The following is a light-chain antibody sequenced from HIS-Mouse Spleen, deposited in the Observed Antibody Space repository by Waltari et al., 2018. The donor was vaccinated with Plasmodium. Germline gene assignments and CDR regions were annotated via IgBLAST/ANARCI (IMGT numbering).Light chain of an antibody. CDR2: KAS. J-gene: IGKJ1*01. Sequence: DIQMTQSPSTLSASVGERVTITCRASQCIMSWLAWYQQKPGKAPKLLIYKASSLESGVPSRFSGSGSGTEFTLTISSLQPDDFATYYCQQYNSYWTFGQGTKVEIK. CDR1: QCIMSW. CDR3: QQYNSYWT. V-gene: IGKV1-5*03.